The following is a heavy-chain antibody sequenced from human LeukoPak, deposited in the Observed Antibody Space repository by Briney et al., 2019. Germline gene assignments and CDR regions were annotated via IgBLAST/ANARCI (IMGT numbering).Heavy chain of an antibody. CDR2: INHSGST. Sequence: SETLSLTCAVYGGSFSGYYWSWIRQPPGKGLEWIGEINHSGSTNYNPSLKSRVTISVDTSKNQFSLKLSSVIAAHTAVYYCARHLGGRYDPARWFDPWGQGTLVTVSS. CDR1: GGSFSGYY. D-gene: IGHD3-22*01. J-gene: IGHJ5*02. V-gene: IGHV4-34*01. CDR3: ARHLGGRYDPARWFDP.